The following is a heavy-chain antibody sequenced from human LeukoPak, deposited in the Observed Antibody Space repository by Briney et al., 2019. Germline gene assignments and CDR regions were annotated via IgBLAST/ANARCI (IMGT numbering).Heavy chain of an antibody. CDR2: IIPIFGTA. J-gene: IGHJ4*02. CDR1: GGTFSSYA. Sequence: SVKVSCKASGGTFSSYAISWVRQAPGQGLEWMGRIIPIFGTANYAQKFQGRVTITTDESTSTAYMELSSLRSEDTAVYYSARGDFHDDYGDYPFDYWGQGTLVTVSS. V-gene: IGHV1-69*05. D-gene: IGHD4-17*01. CDR3: ARGDFHDDYGDYPFDY.